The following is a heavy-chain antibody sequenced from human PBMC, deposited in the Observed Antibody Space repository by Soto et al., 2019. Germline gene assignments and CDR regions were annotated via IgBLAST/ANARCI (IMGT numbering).Heavy chain of an antibody. V-gene: IGHV3-33*01. CDR2: VWFDGSKK. Sequence: QVQLVESGGGVVQSGRSLRLSCAASGFTFSSYGMHWVRQAPGKGLEWVALVWFDGSKKYYADSVKGRFTISRDNSKKTLYLQMNSLRVEDTAVYYCAREGRAYCCGDFSLFDNWGQGTLVTVSS. CDR3: AREGRAYCCGDFSLFDN. J-gene: IGHJ4*02. D-gene: IGHD2-21*02. CDR1: GFTFSSYG.